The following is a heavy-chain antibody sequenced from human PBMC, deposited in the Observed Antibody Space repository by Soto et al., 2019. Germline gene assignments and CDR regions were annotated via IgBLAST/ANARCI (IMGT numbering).Heavy chain of an antibody. D-gene: IGHD3-10*02. Sequence: QVQLVQSGAEVKKPGASLTVSCEASGYTFRDFYIHWVRQAPAQGLEWMGWINPDSGGTLYAQTFQGRVTMTRDTSTGTAYLTLSSLRSGDTALYYCARDPGHDYGEYYYVLWGQGTLVTVSS. CDR3: ARDPGHDYGEYYYVL. J-gene: IGHJ4*02. V-gene: IGHV1-2*02. CDR1: GYTFRDFY. CDR2: INPDSGGT.